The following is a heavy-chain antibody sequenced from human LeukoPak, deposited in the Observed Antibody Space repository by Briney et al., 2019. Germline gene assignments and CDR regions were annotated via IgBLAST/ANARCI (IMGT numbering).Heavy chain of an antibody. Sequence: GGSLRLSCAVSGFTVSSNYMSWVRQAPGKGLEWVSVIYSGGGTYYADSAKGRFIISRDNSKNTVYLQMNSLRPEDTAVYFCARGGGSTWYNFWGQGTLLTVSS. CDR2: IYSGGGT. V-gene: IGHV3-53*01. J-gene: IGHJ4*02. D-gene: IGHD6-13*01. CDR3: ARGGGSTWYNF. CDR1: GFTVSSNY.